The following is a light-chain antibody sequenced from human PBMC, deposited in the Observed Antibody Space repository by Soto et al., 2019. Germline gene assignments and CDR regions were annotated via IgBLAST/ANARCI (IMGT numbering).Light chain of an antibody. CDR3: ATWDSGLNARV. Sequence: QSVLTQPPSMSAAPGQRATISCSGSSSNIGNNYVSWYQQLPGTAPKLLIYDDNKRPSGIPDRFSGSKSGTSATLGIAELQTGDEADYYCATWDSGLNARVFGGGTQLTVL. V-gene: IGLV1-51*01. CDR1: SSNIGNNY. J-gene: IGLJ3*02. CDR2: DDN.